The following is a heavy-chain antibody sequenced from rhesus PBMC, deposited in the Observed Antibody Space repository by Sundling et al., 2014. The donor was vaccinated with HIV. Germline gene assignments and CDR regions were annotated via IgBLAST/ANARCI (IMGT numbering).Heavy chain of an antibody. CDR3: ARSLAGTSGYFDS. Sequence: QVQLQETGPGLVKPSETLSLTCAVSGDSISGYYWSWIRQPPGRGLEWIGYVVGTTGSTYYNPSLKSRVTISTDTSKNQFSLNLSSVTAADTALYYCARSLAGTSGYFDSWGPGVLVTVSS. V-gene: IGHV4-165*01. J-gene: IGHJ4*01. D-gene: IGHD1-1*01. CDR2: VVGTTGST. CDR1: GDSISGYY.